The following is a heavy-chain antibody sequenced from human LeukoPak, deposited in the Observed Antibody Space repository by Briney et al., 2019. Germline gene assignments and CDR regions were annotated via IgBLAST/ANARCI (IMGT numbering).Heavy chain of an antibody. CDR2: IYPNSGGT. D-gene: IGHD6-13*01. CDR3: ARDFIPAAGTKESAFDS. Sequence: ASVKVSCEVSGYTFRDYSMHWVRQAPGQGLEWIGWIYPNSGGTKYTQTFQGRVTMTRDTSISTAYMELTRLTHDDTAVYYCARDFIPAAGTKESAFDSWGQGTMVTVSS. CDR1: GYTFRDYS. J-gene: IGHJ3*02. V-gene: IGHV1-2*02.